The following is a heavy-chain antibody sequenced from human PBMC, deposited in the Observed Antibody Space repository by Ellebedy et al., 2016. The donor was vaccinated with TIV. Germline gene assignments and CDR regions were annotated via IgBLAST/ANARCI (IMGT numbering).Heavy chain of an antibody. CDR1: GYTFTGYY. J-gene: IGHJ1*01. D-gene: IGHD3-22*01. V-gene: IGHV1-2*02. Sequence: ASVTVSCXASGYTFTGYYMHWVRQAPGQGLEWMGWINPNSGGTNYAQKFQGRVTMTEDTSTDTAYMELSSLRSEDTAVYYCAPMKAYYDSSEGYFQHWGQGTLVTVSS. CDR3: APMKAYYDSSEGYFQH. CDR2: INPNSGGT.